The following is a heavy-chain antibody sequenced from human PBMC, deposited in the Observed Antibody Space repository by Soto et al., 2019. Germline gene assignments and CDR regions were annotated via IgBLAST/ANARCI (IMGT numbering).Heavy chain of an antibody. V-gene: IGHV4-4*07. J-gene: IGHJ4*02. Sequence: PSETLSLTCTVSGGSISSYYWSWIRQPAGKGLEWIGRIYTSESTNYNPSLKSRVTMSVDTSKNQFSLKLSSVTAADTAVYYCARACSSNSCYDVFDYWGQGTLVTVSS. CDR3: ARACSSNSCYDVFDY. D-gene: IGHD2-2*01. CDR2: IYTSEST. CDR1: GGSISSYY.